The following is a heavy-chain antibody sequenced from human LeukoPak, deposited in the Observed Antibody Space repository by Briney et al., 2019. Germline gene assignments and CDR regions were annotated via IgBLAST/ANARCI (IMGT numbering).Heavy chain of an antibody. D-gene: IGHD6-19*01. CDR1: GGTFSSYA. Sequence: ASVKVSCKASGGTFSSYAISWVRQAPGQGLGWMGGIIPIFGTANYAQKFQGRVTITADKSTSTAYMELSSLRSEDTAVYYCAREGDSSGWYSFDYWGQGTLVTVSS. V-gene: IGHV1-69*06. J-gene: IGHJ4*02. CDR3: AREGDSSGWYSFDY. CDR2: IIPIFGTA.